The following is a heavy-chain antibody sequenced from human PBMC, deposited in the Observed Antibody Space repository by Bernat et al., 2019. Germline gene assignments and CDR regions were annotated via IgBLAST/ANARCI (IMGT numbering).Heavy chain of an antibody. Sequence: EVQLVESGGGLVQPGGSLRLSCAASGFTFSSYEMNWVRQAPGKGLEWVSYISSSGSTIYYADSVKGRFTISRDNAKNSLYLQMNSLGAEDTAVYYCARLGITIFGVVNFDQNWFDPWGQGTLVTVSS. CDR3: ARLGITIFGVVNFDQNWFDP. V-gene: IGHV3-48*03. J-gene: IGHJ5*02. CDR2: ISSSGSTI. D-gene: IGHD3-3*01. CDR1: GFTFSSYE.